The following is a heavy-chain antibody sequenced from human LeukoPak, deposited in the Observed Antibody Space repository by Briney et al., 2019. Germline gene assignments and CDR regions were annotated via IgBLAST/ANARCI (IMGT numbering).Heavy chain of an antibody. CDR2: INAGNGNT. V-gene: IGHV1-3*01. Sequence: ASVKVSCKASGYTFTSYAMHWVRQAPGQRLEWMGWINAGNGNTKYSQKFQGRVTITRDTSASTAYMELSSLRSEDTAVYYCARDGETHLGELSFDYWGQGTLVTVSS. D-gene: IGHD3-16*02. CDR3: ARDGETHLGELSFDY. J-gene: IGHJ4*02. CDR1: GYTFTSYA.